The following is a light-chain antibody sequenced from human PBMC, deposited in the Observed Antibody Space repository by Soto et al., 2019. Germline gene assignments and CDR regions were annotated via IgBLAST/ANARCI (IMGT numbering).Light chain of an antibody. Sequence: IVMTQPPATLSVSPGERATLYCRASHSVSSNVAWYQHKPGQAPRLLIYGVSTRATGIPARFSGSGSETEFTLIISSLQSEDFAVYYCQQYNDWPRTFGQGTKVDIK. CDR3: QQYNDWPRT. V-gene: IGKV3-15*01. CDR1: HSVSSN. CDR2: GVS. J-gene: IGKJ1*01.